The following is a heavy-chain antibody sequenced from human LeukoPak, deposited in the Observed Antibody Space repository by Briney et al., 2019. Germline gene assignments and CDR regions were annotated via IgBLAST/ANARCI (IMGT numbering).Heavy chain of an antibody. J-gene: IGHJ4*02. CDR1: GFTFNTYT. Sequence: GGSLRLSCAASGFTFNTYTMNWVPQAPGKGLEWVSSISASSSYLYYADSVKGRFTISRDNAKNSLYLQRNSLRAEDTAVYYCARVYTMIVVVDYWGQGTLVTVSS. CDR2: ISASSSYL. D-gene: IGHD3-22*01. CDR3: ARVYTMIVVVDY. V-gene: IGHV3-21*01.